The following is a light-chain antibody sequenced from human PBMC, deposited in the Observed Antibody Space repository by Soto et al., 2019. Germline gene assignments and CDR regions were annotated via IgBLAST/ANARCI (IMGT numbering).Light chain of an antibody. V-gene: IGKV1-5*03. CDR3: QQYNTYSP. CDR1: QSISIW. CDR2: KAS. Sequence: DIQMTQSPSTVSASVGDRVTITFRASQSISIWLAWYQQKSGKAPNLLIYKASSLESGVPSRFSGSGSGTEFTLTISSLQPDDFATYYCQQYNTYSPFGQGTKVDIK. J-gene: IGKJ1*01.